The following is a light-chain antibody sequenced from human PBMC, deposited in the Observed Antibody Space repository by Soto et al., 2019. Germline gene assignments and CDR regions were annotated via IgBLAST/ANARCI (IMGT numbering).Light chain of an antibody. CDR2: GAS. V-gene: IGKV3-15*01. Sequence: EIVMTQSPATLSVSPGERATLSCRSSQSVSRNLAWYQQKPGQAPRLLIFGASTRANGVPARFSGSGSGTEFTLTISSLQSEDFAVYYCQKYDNWPPFTFGPGTKVDIK. CDR1: QSVSRN. J-gene: IGKJ3*01. CDR3: QKYDNWPPFT.